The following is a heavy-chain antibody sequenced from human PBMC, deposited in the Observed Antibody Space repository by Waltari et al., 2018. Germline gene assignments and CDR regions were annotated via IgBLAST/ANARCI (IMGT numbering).Heavy chain of an antibody. Sequence: EVQLVESGGGLVQPGGSLRLSCAASGFTFSNNWMTWVSQAPGKGLGGVANINQDGSGKYSVESVKGRFTISRDNAKNSLYLQLNSLRADDTAVYYCTRGGDDSSWYWRNWGQGTLVTVSS. J-gene: IGHJ4*02. CDR2: INQDGSGK. D-gene: IGHD6-13*01. CDR1: GFTFSNNW. V-gene: IGHV3-7*01. CDR3: TRGGDDSSWYWRN.